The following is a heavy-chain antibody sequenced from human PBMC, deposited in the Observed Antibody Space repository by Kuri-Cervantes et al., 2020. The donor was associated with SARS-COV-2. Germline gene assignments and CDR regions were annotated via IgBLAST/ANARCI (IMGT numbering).Heavy chain of an antibody. CDR3: ARGQYGTGWYDH. J-gene: IGHJ5*02. Sequence: GGSLRLSCAASGFTFDNYCMGWVRQAPGKGLQWVSGISPIGGSSFYLDVVKGRFTISSDNSHQTVHLKMDSIRVEATVIYYSARGQYGTGWYDHWAQGTLVTVSS. D-gene: IGHD2-8*02. CDR2: ISPIGGSS. CDR1: GFTFDNYC. V-gene: IGHV3-23*01.